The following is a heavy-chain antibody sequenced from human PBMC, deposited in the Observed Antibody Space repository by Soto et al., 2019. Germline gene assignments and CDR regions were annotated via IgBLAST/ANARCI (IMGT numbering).Heavy chain of an antibody. CDR2: MNPNSGNT. CDR3: ARLTITMVRGVTPHNYYYYGMDV. CDR1: GYTFTSYD. D-gene: IGHD3-10*01. J-gene: IGHJ6*02. V-gene: IGHV1-8*01. Sequence: ASVKVSCKASGYTFTSYDINWVRQATGQGLEWMGWMNPNSGNTGYAQKFQGRVTMTRNTSISTAYMELSSLRSEDTAVNYCARLTITMVRGVTPHNYYYYGMDVWGQGTTVTVSS.